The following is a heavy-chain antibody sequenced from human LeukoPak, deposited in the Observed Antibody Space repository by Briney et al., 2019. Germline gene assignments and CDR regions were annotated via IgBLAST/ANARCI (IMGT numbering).Heavy chain of an antibody. V-gene: IGHV3-7*01. CDR3: ARSPALMAYFDF. CDR2: IKTDGSEK. Sequence: GGSLGLSCAASTFTLSNYWMAWVRQAPGKGLEWVANIKTDGSEKYYLDSVKDRFTISRDNNKNSLYLQMNGLRVEDTAVYYCARSPALMAYFDFWGQGTLVAVSS. D-gene: IGHD2-2*01. CDR1: TFTLSNYW. J-gene: IGHJ4*02.